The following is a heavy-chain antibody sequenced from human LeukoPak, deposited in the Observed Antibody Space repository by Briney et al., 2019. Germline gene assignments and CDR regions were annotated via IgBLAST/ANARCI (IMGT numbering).Heavy chain of an antibody. CDR2: IYSGGST. D-gene: IGHD7-27*01. V-gene: IGHV3-66*01. CDR3: ARDLTGDAYFDY. CDR1: GFTVSSNY. Sequence: QPGRSLRLSCAASGFTVSSNYMTWVRQAPGKGLEWVSIIYSGGSTYYADSVKGRFAISRDNSKNTLYLQMNSLRAEDTAVFYCARDLTGDAYFDYWGQGTLVTVSS. J-gene: IGHJ4*02.